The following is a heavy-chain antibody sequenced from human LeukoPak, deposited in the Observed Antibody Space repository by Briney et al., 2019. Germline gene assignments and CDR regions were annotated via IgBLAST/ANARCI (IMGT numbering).Heavy chain of an antibody. Sequence: PSETLSLTCTVSGGSISSGSYYWSWIRQPPGKGLEWIGYIYYSGSTYYNPSLKSRVTISVDRSKNQFSLKLSSVTAADTAVYYCARSDSSELFDYWGQGTLVTVSS. CDR1: GGSISSGSYY. J-gene: IGHJ4*02. CDR2: IYYSGST. CDR3: ARSDSSELFDY. V-gene: IGHV4-61*01. D-gene: IGHD3-22*01.